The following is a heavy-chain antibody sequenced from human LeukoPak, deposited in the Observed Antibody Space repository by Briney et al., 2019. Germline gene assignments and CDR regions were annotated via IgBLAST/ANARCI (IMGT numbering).Heavy chain of an antibody. CDR3: ARQNPAASGQGLDY. J-gene: IGHJ4*02. CDR2: ISSRSFTI. D-gene: IGHD6-13*01. CDR1: GFTFSAYS. V-gene: IGHV3-48*02. Sequence: GGSLRLSCAASGFTFSAYSMNWVRQAPGKGLDWVSYISSRSFTIYYADSVKGRFTISRDNAKNSLYLEMNSLRDEDTAVYYCARQNPAASGQGLDYWGQGTLVTVSS.